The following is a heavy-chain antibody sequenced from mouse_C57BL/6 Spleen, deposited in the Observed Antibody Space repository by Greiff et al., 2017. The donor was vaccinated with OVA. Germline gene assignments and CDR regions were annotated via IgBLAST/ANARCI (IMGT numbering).Heavy chain of an antibody. J-gene: IGHJ3*01. CDR3: ARGGSSYWFAY. Sequence: VQLKESGGGLVKPGGSLKLSCAASGFTFSSYAMSWVRQTPEKRLEWVATISDGGSYTYYPDNVKGRFTISRDNAKNNLYLQMSHLKSEDTAMYYCARGGSSYWFAYWGQGTLVTVSA. V-gene: IGHV5-4*01. D-gene: IGHD1-1*01. CDR1: GFTFSSYA. CDR2: ISDGGSYT.